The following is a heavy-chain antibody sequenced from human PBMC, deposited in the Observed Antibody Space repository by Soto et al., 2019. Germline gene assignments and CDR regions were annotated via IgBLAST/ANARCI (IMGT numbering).Heavy chain of an antibody. Sequence: QVQLQESGPGLVKPSETLSLTCTVSGGSISSNYWSRIRQPPGKGLEYIGYVYHSGSTNYNPSLKRRVTMSIDTSRNQFSLKLTSVTASDTAVYYCARHFDAGTYPLDCWGQGAMVTVSS. CDR2: VYHSGST. V-gene: IGHV4-59*08. CDR1: GGSISSNY. J-gene: IGHJ4*02. D-gene: IGHD3-10*01. CDR3: ARHFDAGTYPLDC.